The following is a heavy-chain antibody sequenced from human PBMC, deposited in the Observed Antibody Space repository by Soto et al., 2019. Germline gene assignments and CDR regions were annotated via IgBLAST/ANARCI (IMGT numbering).Heavy chain of an antibody. CDR1: GFTFSSYA. CDR3: AKDDYSNYWYGMDV. V-gene: IGHV3-23*01. CDR2: ISGSGGST. J-gene: IGHJ6*02. D-gene: IGHD4-4*01. Sequence: GGSLRLSCAASGFTFSSYAMSWVRQAPVKGLEWVSAISGSGGSTYYADSVKGRFTISRDNSKNTLYLQMNSLRAEDTAVYYCAKDDYSNYWYGMDVWGQGTTVTVSS.